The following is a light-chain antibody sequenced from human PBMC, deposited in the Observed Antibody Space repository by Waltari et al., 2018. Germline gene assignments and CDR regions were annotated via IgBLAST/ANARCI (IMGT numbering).Light chain of an antibody. CDR2: LGC. CDR3: MQALQTPT. Sequence: DIVMTQSPLSLPVTPGEPASISCRSSQSLLHSNGYNYLDWYLQKPGQSPQLLIYLGCNRASGGPDRFSGSGAGTDVTLKISRVDAEDVVVYYCMQALQTPTFGQGTRLEIK. V-gene: IGKV2-28*01. J-gene: IGKJ5*01. CDR1: QSLLHSNGYNY.